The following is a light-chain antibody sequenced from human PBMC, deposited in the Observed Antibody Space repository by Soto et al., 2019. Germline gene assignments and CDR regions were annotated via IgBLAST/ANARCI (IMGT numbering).Light chain of an antibody. V-gene: IGKV1-13*02. CDR2: DAS. Sequence: AIQLTQSPSSLSASVGDRVTITCRASQGISSALACYQQKPGKAPKLLIYDASSLESGVPSRFSGSGSGTDFTLTISSLQPEDFATYYCQQFNSYPYTFGQGTKLEIK. CDR1: QGISSA. CDR3: QQFNSYPYT. J-gene: IGKJ2*01.